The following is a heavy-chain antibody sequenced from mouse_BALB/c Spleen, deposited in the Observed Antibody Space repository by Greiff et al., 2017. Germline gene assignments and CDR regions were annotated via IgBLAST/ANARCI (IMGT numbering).Heavy chain of an antibody. V-gene: IGHV3-6*02. Sequence: DVKLQESGPGLVKPSQSLSLTCSVTGYSITSGYYWNWIRQFPGNKLEWMGYISYDGSNNYNPSLKNRISITRDTSKNQFFLKLNSVTTEDTATYYCARGGLRRGSYFDYWGQGTTLTVSS. J-gene: IGHJ2*01. CDR3: ARGGLRRGSYFDY. D-gene: IGHD2-4*01. CDR1: GYSITSGYY. CDR2: ISYDGSN.